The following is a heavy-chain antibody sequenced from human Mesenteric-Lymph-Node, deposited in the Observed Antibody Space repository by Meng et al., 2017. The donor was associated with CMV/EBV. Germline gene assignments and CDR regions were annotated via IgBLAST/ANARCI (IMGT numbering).Heavy chain of an antibody. D-gene: IGHD6-13*01. CDR1: FSLSASGVD. Sequence: FSLSASGVDVGWIRQPPEKALAWLALIYWDDDKRYNPSLKSKLTITKDTSKNQVVLTMTSMDPVDTATYYCAHRQEAPYSSSWAFDYWGQGTLVTVSS. CDR2: IYWDDDK. CDR3: AHRQEAPYSSSWAFDY. J-gene: IGHJ4*02. V-gene: IGHV2-5*02.